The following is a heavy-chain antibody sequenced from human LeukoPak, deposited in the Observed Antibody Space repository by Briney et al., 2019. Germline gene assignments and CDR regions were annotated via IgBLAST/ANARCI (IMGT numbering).Heavy chain of an antibody. CDR3: ARGNYYDSSGYYPWFDP. J-gene: IGHJ5*02. CDR2: IYTSGST. CDR1: GGSISSYY. D-gene: IGHD3-22*01. V-gene: IGHV4-4*07. Sequence: SETLSLTWTVSGGSISSYYWSWIRQPAGKGLEWIGRIYTSGSTNYNPSLKSRVTMSVDTSKNQFSLKLSYVTAADTAVYYCARGNYYDSSGYYPWFDPWGQGTLVTVSS.